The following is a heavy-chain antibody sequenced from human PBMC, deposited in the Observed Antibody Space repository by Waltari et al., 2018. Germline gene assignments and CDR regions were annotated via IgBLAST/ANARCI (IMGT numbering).Heavy chain of an antibody. CDR1: GGSISSGTYY. D-gene: IGHD5-18*01. J-gene: IGHJ4*02. CDR2: IYSNGQP. CDR3: ARDGGYSYGYIGY. Sequence: QVQLQESGPGLVKPSQTLSLTCTVSGGSISSGTYYWSWIRQPAGKGLEWIWRIYSNGQPNYNPSLKSRVTISVDTSKNQYSLKLSSVSAADTAVYYCARDGGYSYGYIGYWGQGTLVTVSS. V-gene: IGHV4-61*02.